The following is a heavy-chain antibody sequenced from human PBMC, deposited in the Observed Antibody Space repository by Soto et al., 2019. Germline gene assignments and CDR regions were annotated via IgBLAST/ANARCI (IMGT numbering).Heavy chain of an antibody. CDR2: MWYDGTNK. CDR1: GFTFRTYS. Sequence: ESGGGVVQPGRSLRLSCAASGFTFRTYSMHWVRQAPGKGLEWVAVMWYDGTNKYFGDSVQGRFTISRDNSKNTLYLQMNSLRVEDTAVYYCARDGTFGTKGGSFDIWGQGTMVTVSS. V-gene: IGHV3-33*01. D-gene: IGHD3-16*01. J-gene: IGHJ3*02. CDR3: ARDGTFGTKGGSFDI.